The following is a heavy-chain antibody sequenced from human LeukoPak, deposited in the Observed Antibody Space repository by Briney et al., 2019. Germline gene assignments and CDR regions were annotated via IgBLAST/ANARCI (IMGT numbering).Heavy chain of an antibody. Sequence: GGSLRLSCAVSGFTFSRYWMTWVRQAPGKGLEWVANIKQDGSEKYYVDSVKGRFTISRDNAKNSLYLQMDSLRGEDTAVYYRARTLLYDRSDCYRYFDYWGQGTPVTVSS. V-gene: IGHV3-7*04. CDR3: ARTLLYDRSDCYRYFDY. CDR1: GFTFSRYW. D-gene: IGHD3-22*01. CDR2: IKQDGSEK. J-gene: IGHJ4*02.